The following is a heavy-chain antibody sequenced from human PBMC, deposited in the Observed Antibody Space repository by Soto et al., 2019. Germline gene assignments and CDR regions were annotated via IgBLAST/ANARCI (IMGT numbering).Heavy chain of an antibody. CDR1: GGSISSYY. J-gene: IGHJ6*02. V-gene: IGHV4-59*08. CDR2: VHHSWGS. D-gene: IGHD3-10*01. Sequence: QVQLQESGPDLVRLSKTLSLSCTVPGGSISSYYWSWSRQSPGKRMEWIGYVHHSWGSSYNPSLQSRVAISLDTSKSQFSLKVTSVTATDTAVYYCARQGFGPLHGLVDVWGQGTTVTVSS. CDR3: ARQGFGPLHGLVDV.